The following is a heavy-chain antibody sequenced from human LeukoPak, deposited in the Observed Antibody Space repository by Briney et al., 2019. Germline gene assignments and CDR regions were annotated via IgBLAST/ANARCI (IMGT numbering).Heavy chain of an antibody. V-gene: IGHV1-69*13. CDR2: IIPIFGTA. Sequence: GASVKVSCKASGGTFSSYAISWVRQAPGQGLEWMGGIIPIFGTANYAQKFQGRVTITADESMSTAYMELSSLRSDDSAVYFCARGIAVTGTLFDYWGQGTLVTVSS. CDR1: GGTFSSYA. D-gene: IGHD6-19*01. J-gene: IGHJ4*02. CDR3: ARGIAVTGTLFDY.